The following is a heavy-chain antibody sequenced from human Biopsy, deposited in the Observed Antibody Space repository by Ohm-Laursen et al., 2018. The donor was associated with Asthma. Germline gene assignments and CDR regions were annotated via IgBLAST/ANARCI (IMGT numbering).Heavy chain of an antibody. Sequence: ETLSLTCAASGFSFSHHSMNWVRQAPGKGLEWVSCISGNSQYIYFADSVKGRFTISRDNAKNSLYLHMNDLSADDSGVYYCATDSSGWFWGPGTVVAVSS. CDR3: ATDSSGWF. J-gene: IGHJ4*02. CDR2: ISGNSQYI. D-gene: IGHD6-19*01. CDR1: GFSFSHHS. V-gene: IGHV3-21*01.